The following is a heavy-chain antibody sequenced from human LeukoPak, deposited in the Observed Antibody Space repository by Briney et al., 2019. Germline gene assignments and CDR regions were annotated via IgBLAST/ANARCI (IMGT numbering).Heavy chain of an antibody. CDR3: ARDLDYDILTGSIDY. D-gene: IGHD3-9*01. Sequence: PGGSLRLSCAASGFTFSSYSMNWVRQAPGKGLEWVSSISSSSSYIYYADSVKGRFTISRDNAKNSLYLQMNSLRAEDTAVYYCARDLDYDILTGSIDYWGQETLVTVSS. J-gene: IGHJ4*02. CDR1: GFTFSSYS. CDR2: ISSSSSYI. V-gene: IGHV3-21*01.